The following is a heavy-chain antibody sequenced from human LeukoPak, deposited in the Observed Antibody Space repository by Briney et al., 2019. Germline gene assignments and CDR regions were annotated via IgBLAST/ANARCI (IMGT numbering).Heavy chain of an antibody. D-gene: IGHD3-10*01. CDR2: FSGSGAYA. V-gene: IGHV3-23*01. Sequence: PGGSLRLSCAASGFTFSSYAMSWVRQAPGKGLQWVSSFSGSGAYAYYADSVKGRFTISRDNSKNTLYLQMNSLRAEATAVYYCAKDVISPYYYYYYGMDVWGQGTTVTVSS. J-gene: IGHJ6*02. CDR3: AKDVISPYYYYYYGMDV. CDR1: GFTFSSYA.